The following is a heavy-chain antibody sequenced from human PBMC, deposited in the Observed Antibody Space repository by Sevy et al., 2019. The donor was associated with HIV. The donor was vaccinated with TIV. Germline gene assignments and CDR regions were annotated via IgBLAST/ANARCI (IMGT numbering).Heavy chain of an antibody. V-gene: IGHV3-49*03. J-gene: IGHJ4*02. CDR1: GFTFGDYA. D-gene: IGHD4-17*01. Sequence: GGSLRLSCTSSGFTFGDYAMSWFRQAPGKGLEWVAFIRRNSYEPYGGTTEYAASVKGRFTISRDDSKSIAYLEMNSLKTEDTAVYYCTRGLATVDTPEYYFHYWGQGTLVTVSS. CDR2: IRRNSYEPYGGTT. CDR3: TRGLATVDTPEYYFHY.